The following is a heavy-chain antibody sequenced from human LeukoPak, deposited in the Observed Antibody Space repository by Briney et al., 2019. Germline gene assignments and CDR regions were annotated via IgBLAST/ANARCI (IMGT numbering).Heavy chain of an antibody. Sequence: GGSLRLSCAASGFTFSSYWMHWVRQAPGKGLVWVSRINSDGSSTSYADSVKGRFTISRDNAKNSLYLQMNSLRAEDTAVYYCAGSFGYNWFDPWGQGTLVTVSS. J-gene: IGHJ5*02. CDR2: INSDGSST. CDR1: GFTFSSYW. CDR3: AGSFGYNWFDP. V-gene: IGHV3-74*01. D-gene: IGHD1-26*01.